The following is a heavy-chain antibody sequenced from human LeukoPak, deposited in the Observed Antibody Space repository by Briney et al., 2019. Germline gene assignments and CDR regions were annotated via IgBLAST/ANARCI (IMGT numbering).Heavy chain of an antibody. V-gene: IGHV3-15*01. CDR1: GFTFSNAW. Sequence: GGSLRLSCAASGFTFSNAWMSWVRQAPGKGLEWVGRIKSKTDGGTTDYAAPVKGRFTISRDDSKNTLYLQMNSLKTEDTAVCYCTTLKWELHPSDYWGQGTLVTVSS. J-gene: IGHJ4*02. D-gene: IGHD1-26*01. CDR3: TTLKWELHPSDY. CDR2: IKSKTDGGTT.